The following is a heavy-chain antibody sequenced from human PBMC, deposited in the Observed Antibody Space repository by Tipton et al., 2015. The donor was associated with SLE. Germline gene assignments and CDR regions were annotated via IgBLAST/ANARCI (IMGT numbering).Heavy chain of an antibody. D-gene: IGHD5-18*01. Sequence: TLSLTCAVYGGSFSGYYWSWIRQPPGKGLEWIGYIYYSGSTYYNPSLKSRVTISVDTSKNQFSLKLSSVTAADTAVYYCARVGGGYFTNWFDPWGQGTLVTVSS. CDR3: ARVGGGYFTNWFDP. J-gene: IGHJ5*02. CDR2: IYYSGST. V-gene: IGHV4-34*09. CDR1: GGSFSGYY.